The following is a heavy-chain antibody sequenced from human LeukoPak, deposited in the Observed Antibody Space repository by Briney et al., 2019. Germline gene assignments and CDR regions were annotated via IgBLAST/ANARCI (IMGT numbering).Heavy chain of an antibody. CDR2: IYYSGST. CDR1: GGSISSGGYY. J-gene: IGHJ1*01. V-gene: IGHV4-31*03. Sequence: PSQTLSLTCTVSGGSISSGGYYWSWIRQHPGKGLEWIGYIYYSGSTYYNPSLKSRVTISVDTSKNQFSLKLSSVTAADTAVYYCARIAVPYYYDSGGYSSYFQHWGQGTLVTVSS. CDR3: ARIAVPYYYDSGGYSSYFQH. D-gene: IGHD3-22*01.